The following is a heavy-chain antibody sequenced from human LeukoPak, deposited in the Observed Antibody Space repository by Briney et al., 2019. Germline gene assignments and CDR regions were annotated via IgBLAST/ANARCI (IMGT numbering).Heavy chain of an antibody. Sequence: GGSLRLSCAASRFTFSTYAMSWVRQAPVKGLEWVSAMSGSGGSTYYADSVKGRFTISRDNSKNMLYLQMNSLRAEDTAVYYCASNGYSGYYFDYWGQGTLVTVSS. CDR1: RFTFSTYA. V-gene: IGHV3-23*01. CDR3: ASNGYSGYYFDY. J-gene: IGHJ4*02. D-gene: IGHD5-12*01. CDR2: MSGSGGST.